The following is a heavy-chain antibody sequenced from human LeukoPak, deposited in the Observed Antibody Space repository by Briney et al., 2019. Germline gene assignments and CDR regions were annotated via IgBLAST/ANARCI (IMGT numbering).Heavy chain of an antibody. D-gene: IGHD2-2*02. V-gene: IGHV3-48*03. CDR2: ISSSGSTI. Sequence: GGSLRLSCAASGFPFDDYGMTWVRQAPGKGLEWVSSISSSGSTIYYADSVKGRFTMSRDNAKTSLYLQMNSLRAEDTAVYYCARVQAHTDYVDYWGQGTLVTVSS. CDR3: ARVQAHTDYVDY. CDR1: GFPFDDYG. J-gene: IGHJ4*02.